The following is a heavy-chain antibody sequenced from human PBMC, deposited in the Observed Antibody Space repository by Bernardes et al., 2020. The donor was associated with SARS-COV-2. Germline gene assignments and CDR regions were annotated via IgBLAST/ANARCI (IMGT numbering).Heavy chain of an antibody. CDR1: GFTFSSYA. CDR2: ISYEGSKR. D-gene: IGHD3-10*01. V-gene: IGHV3-30*18. CDR3: AKEGSIFMIRGVTTGGMDV. Sequence: GGSLRLSCAASGFTFSSYAMSWVRQAPGKGLEWVAVISYEGSKREYADSVKGRFTISRDNAENTVYLQMNNLRFEDTAVYFCAKEGSIFMIRGVTTGGMDVWGQGTTVTVSS. J-gene: IGHJ6*02.